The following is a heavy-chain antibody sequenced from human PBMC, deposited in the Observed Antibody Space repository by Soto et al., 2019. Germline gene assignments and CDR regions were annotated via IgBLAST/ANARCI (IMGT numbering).Heavy chain of an antibody. V-gene: IGHV4-34*01. CDR3: ARGGRGYSDA. J-gene: IGHJ5*02. Sequence: SETLSLTCAVYGGSFSGYYWSWIRQPPGKGLEWIGEINHSGSTNYNPSLKSRVTISVDTSKNQFSLKLSSVTAAGTGLYDCARGGRGYSDAWGQGTLVTVSS. CDR2: INHSGST. CDR1: GGSFSGYY. D-gene: IGHD5-18*01.